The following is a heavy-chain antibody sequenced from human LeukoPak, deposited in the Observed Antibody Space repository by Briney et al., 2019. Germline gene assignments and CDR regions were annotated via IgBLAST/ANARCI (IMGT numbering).Heavy chain of an antibody. CDR1: GYTFTGYY. D-gene: IGHD3-22*01. J-gene: IGHJ4*02. Sequence: ASVKVSCKASGYTFTGYYMHWVRQAPGQGLEWMGWINPNSGGTNYAQKFQGRVTMTRDTSISTAYMELSRLRSDDTAAYYCAGHHYYDSSGFDYWGQGTLVTVSS. CDR3: AGHHYYDSSGFDY. CDR2: INPNSGGT. V-gene: IGHV1-2*02.